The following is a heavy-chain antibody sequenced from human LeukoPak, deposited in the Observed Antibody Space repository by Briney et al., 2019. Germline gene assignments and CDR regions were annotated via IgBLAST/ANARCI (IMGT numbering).Heavy chain of an antibody. D-gene: IGHD3-22*01. V-gene: IGHV1-69*13. CDR1: GGTFISYA. CDR3: AKHYYYDSSGYHLDY. Sequence: SVKVSCKASGGTFISYAISWVRQAPGQGLEWMGGIIPIFGTANYAQKFQGRVTITADESTSTAYMELSSLRSEDTAVYYCAKHYYYDSSGYHLDYWGQGTLVTVSS. CDR2: IIPIFGTA. J-gene: IGHJ4*02.